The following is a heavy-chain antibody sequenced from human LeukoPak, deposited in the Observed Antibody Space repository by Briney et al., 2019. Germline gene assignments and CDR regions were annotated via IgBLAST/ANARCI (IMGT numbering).Heavy chain of an antibody. CDR2: ITQDGSGD. Sequence: GGSLSLSCAVSGFTFSNHWMSWVRQAPGKGLEWVASITQDGSGDYYMDSVRGRFTISRDNAENSLYLQMNSLGAEDTAVYYCARLMGTVTTYDYWGQGTLVTVSS. V-gene: IGHV3-7*01. CDR1: GFTFSNHW. J-gene: IGHJ4*02. CDR3: ARLMGTVTTYDY. D-gene: IGHD1-7*01.